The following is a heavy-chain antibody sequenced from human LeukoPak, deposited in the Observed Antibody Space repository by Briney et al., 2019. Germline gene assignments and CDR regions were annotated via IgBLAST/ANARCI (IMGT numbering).Heavy chain of an antibody. CDR2: INWNGGST. J-gene: IGHJ4*02. CDR1: GFTFSSYA. V-gene: IGHV3-20*04. D-gene: IGHD1-26*01. Sequence: PGGSLRLSCAASGFTFSSYAMSWVRQAPGKGLEWVSGINWNGGSTGYADSVKGRFTISRDNAKNSLYLQMNSLRAEDTALYYCATLRWELLSGPPDYWGQGTLVTVSS. CDR3: ATLRWELLSGPPDY.